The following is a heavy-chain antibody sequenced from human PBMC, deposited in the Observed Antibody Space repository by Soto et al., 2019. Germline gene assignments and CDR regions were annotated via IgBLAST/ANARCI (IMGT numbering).Heavy chain of an antibody. CDR1: GLTFSSYD. CDR3: ARVKSSGWYYFDY. CDR2: IGTAGDT. D-gene: IGHD6-19*01. Sequence: LRLSCAASGLTFSSYDMHWVRQATGKGLEWVSGIGTAGDTYYVGSVKGRFTISRENAKNSLYLQMNSPRAEDTAVYYCARVKSSGWYYFDYWGQGTLVTVSS. J-gene: IGHJ4*02. V-gene: IGHV3-13*01.